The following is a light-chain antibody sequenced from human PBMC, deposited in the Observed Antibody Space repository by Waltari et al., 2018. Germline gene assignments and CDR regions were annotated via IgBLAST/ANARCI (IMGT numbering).Light chain of an antibody. CDR3: CSSAGNPYV. J-gene: IGLJ1*01. Sequence: SALTQPRPVSGSPGQSVTISCTGTSSDVGAYNFVPWYQQRPGQAPKLIIYDVNKRPSGVPDRFSASKSGNTASLTISGLQPEDEADYHCCSSAGNPYVFGTGTEVTVL. CDR1: SSDVGAYNF. V-gene: IGLV2-11*01. CDR2: DVN.